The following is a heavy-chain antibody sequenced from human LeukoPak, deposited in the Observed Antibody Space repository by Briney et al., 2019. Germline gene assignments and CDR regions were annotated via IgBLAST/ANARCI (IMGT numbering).Heavy chain of an antibody. CDR3: AKVPLGIWSGYYHWFDP. D-gene: IGHD3-3*01. J-gene: IGHJ5*02. Sequence: TGGSLRLSCAASGFTFSSYGMSWVRQAPGKGLEWVSAISGSGGSTYYADSVKGRFTISRDNSKNALYLQMNSLRAEDTAVYYCAKVPLGIWSGYYHWFDPWGQGTLVTVSS. CDR2: ISGSGGST. V-gene: IGHV3-23*01. CDR1: GFTFSSYG.